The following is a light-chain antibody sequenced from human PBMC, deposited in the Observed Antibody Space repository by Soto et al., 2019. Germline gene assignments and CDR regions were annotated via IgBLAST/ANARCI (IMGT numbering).Light chain of an antibody. CDR1: SSDVGRYNY. CDR3: SSYTISSTYV. Sequence: QSVLPQPASVSGSPGQSITISCTGTSSDVGRYNYVSWYQQHPGKAPQLMIYEVSNRPSGVSNRFSGSQSGNTASRTISGLQAEDEADYYCSSYTISSTYVFGTGTKVTVL. V-gene: IGLV2-14*01. J-gene: IGLJ1*01. CDR2: EVS.